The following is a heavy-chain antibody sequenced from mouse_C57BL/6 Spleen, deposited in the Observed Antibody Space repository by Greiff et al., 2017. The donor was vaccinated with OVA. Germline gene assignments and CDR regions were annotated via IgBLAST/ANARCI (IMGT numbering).Heavy chain of an antibody. D-gene: IGHD1-1*01. V-gene: IGHV5-4*01. J-gene: IGHJ3*01. CDR3: ARVLYGTLSY. CDR2: ISDGGSYT. CDR1: GFTFSSYA. Sequence: EVQLVESGGGLVKPGGSLKLSCAASGFTFSSYAMSWVRQTPEKRLEWVATISDGGSYTYYPDNVKGRFTISRDNAKNNLYLQMSHLKSEDTAMYYCARVLYGTLSYWGQGTLVTVSA.